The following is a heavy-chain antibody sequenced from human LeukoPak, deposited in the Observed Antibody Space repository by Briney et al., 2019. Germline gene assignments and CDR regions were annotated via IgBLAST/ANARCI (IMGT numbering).Heavy chain of an antibody. Sequence: SETLSLTCTVSGGSISSYYWSWIRQPPGKGLEWIGYIYYSGSTNYNPSLKSRVTISVDTSKNQFSLKLSSVTAADTAVYYCARMRGFLVPDPWGQGTLVTVSS. D-gene: IGHD3-3*01. CDR3: ARMRGFLVPDP. V-gene: IGHV4-59*13. CDR2: IYYSGST. CDR1: GGSISSYY. J-gene: IGHJ5*02.